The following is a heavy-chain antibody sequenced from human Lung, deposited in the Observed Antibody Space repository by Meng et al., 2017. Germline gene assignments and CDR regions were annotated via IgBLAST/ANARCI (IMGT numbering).Heavy chain of an antibody. CDR2: ISDSGGST. V-gene: IGHV3-23*01. Sequence: GESLKISCAASGFTFSSYAMSWVRQAPGKGLEWVSGISDSGGSTYYADSVKGRFTISRDNSKNTLFLQMNSLRAEDTAVYYCAKHYDAVELVSADSWGQGNRVT. D-gene: IGHD3-22*01. J-gene: IGHJ4*02. CDR1: GFTFSSYA. CDR3: AKHYDAVELVSADS.